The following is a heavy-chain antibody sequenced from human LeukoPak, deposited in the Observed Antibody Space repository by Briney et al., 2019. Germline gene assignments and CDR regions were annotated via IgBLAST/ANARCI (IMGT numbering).Heavy chain of an antibody. J-gene: IGHJ4*02. Sequence: GGSLRLSCAASGFTFSSYWMSWVRQAPGKGLEWVANIKRDGSEKYYVDSVKGRFTISRDNAKNSLYLQMNSLRAEDTAVYYCARVGGIRFLEWYYFDYWGQGTLVTVSS. CDR2: IKRDGSEK. CDR3: ARVGGIRFLEWYYFDY. V-gene: IGHV3-7*01. D-gene: IGHD3-3*01. CDR1: GFTFSSYW.